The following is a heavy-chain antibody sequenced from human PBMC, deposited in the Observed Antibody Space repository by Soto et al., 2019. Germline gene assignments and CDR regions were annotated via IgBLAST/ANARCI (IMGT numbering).Heavy chain of an antibody. CDR1: GFNFSNSW. CDR2: MNPDGSTK. V-gene: IGHV3-7*01. CDR3: ARHCHYCIDV. Sequence: EAQLVESGGGLVQPGGSLRLSCAASGFNFSNSWMTWVRQTPGKGLEWVANMNPDGSTKNYVDSVKGRFTISRDNAQNSLYLQMNSLRAEDTAVFYCARHCHYCIDVWGRGTTVTVSS. D-gene: IGHD2-21*02. J-gene: IGHJ6*03.